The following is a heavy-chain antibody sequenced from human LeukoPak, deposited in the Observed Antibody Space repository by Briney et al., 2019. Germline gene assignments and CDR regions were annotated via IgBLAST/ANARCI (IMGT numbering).Heavy chain of an antibody. D-gene: IGHD1-14*01. V-gene: IGHV3-53*01. CDR2: LYSDGDT. CDR3: ARGVEPLAANTLAY. Sequence: GGSLRLSCAASGFTFISNDMTWVRQAPGKGLEWVSVLYSDGDTKYADSVQGRFTISRDNPKNTLYLEMNTLNHCATVVYYCARGVEPLAANTLAYWGQGTLVTVSS. J-gene: IGHJ4*02. CDR1: GFTFISND.